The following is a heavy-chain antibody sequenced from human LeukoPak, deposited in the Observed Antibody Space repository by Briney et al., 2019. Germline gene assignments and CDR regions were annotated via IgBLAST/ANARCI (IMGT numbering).Heavy chain of an antibody. J-gene: IGHJ4*02. V-gene: IGHV3-13*04. CDR3: TRIAVAGGHFDY. Sequence: GGSLRLSCAASGFTFSSCDMHWLRQATGKGLEWVSGFGIVGDTYYPRSVKGRFTISRENAKNSLYLQMNSLRAGDTAVYYCTRIAVAGGHFDYWGQGTLVTVSS. CDR2: FGIVGDT. D-gene: IGHD6-19*01. CDR1: GFTFSSCD.